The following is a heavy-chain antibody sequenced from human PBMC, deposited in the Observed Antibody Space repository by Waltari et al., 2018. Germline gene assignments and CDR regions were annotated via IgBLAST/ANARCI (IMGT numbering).Heavy chain of an antibody. V-gene: IGHV4-39*01. D-gene: IGHD3-3*01. CDR3: ARQRLYDFWSGYSATFDY. CDR2: IYYSGST. J-gene: IGHJ4*02. CDR1: GGSISSSSYY. Sequence: QLQLQESGPGLVKPSETLSLTCTVSGGSISSSSYYWGWIRQPPGRGLEWIGSIYYSGSTDYNPSLRSRVTISVDTSKSQFSLKLSAVTAADTAVYYCARQRLYDFWSGYSATFDYWGQGTLVTVSS.